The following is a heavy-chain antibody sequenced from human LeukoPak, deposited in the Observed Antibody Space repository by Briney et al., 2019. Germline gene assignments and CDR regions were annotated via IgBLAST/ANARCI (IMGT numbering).Heavy chain of an antibody. CDR1: GFTFSGYS. D-gene: IGHD3-3*01. CDR2: ISSSSSYI. V-gene: IGHV3-21*01. Sequence: KSGGSLRLSCAASGFTFSGYSMNWVRQAPGKGLEWVSFISSSSSYIYYADSVKGRFTISRDNAKNSLYLQMNSLRADDTAVYYCARAVSGWGPIFGVVQQYYHYMDVWGKGTTVTLSS. CDR3: ARAVSGWGPIFGVVQQYYHYMDV. J-gene: IGHJ6*03.